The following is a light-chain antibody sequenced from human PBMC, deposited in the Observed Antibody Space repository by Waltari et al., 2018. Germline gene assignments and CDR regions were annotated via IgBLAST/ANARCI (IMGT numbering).Light chain of an antibody. V-gene: IGKV3-11*01. CDR1: RTISTY. J-gene: IGKJ2*01. CDR3: QQRSNWL. Sequence: EIVLTQSPATLSLSPGERATLPCRAIRTISTYLAWYQQKPGQAPRLLIYDASNRATGIPARFSGSGSGTDFTLTISSLEPEDFGVYYCQQRSNWLFGQGTKLEIK. CDR2: DAS.